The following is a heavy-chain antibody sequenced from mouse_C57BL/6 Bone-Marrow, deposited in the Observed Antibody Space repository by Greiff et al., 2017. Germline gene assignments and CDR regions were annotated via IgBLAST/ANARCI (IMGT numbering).Heavy chain of an antibody. V-gene: IGHV1-42*01. CDR1: GYSFTGYY. CDR2: INPSTGGT. Sequence: VQLQQSGPELVKPGASVKISCKASGYSFTGYYMNWVKQSPEKSLEWIGEINPSTGGTTYNQKVKAKATLTVDKSSSTAYMQLKSLTSEDSAVYYCARRAIVTTGYFDVWGTGTTVTVSS. J-gene: IGHJ1*03. CDR3: ARRAIVTTGYFDV. D-gene: IGHD2-5*01.